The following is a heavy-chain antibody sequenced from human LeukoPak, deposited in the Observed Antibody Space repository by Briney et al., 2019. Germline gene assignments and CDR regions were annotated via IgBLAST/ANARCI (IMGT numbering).Heavy chain of an antibody. CDR2: ISSSGSAI. CDR1: GFTFSTYE. Sequence: GGSLRLSCAASGFTFSTYEMNWVRQAPGKGLEWVSYISSSGSAIDYADSAKGRFTISRDNAKNSLYLQMNSLRAEDTAVYYCARDNYYYYMDVWGKGTTVTISS. V-gene: IGHV3-48*03. J-gene: IGHJ6*03. CDR3: ARDNYYYYMDV.